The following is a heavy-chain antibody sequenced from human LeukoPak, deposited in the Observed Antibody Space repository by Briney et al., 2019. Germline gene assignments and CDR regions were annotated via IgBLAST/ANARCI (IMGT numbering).Heavy chain of an antibody. D-gene: IGHD3-16*01. V-gene: IGHV1-69*05. CDR3: ASRVTSAFDI. Sequence: ASVKVSCKTSGGTFNNSAISWVRQAPGQGLEWMGRIIPIFGTANYAQKFQGRVTITTDESTSTAYMELSSLRSEDTAVYYCASRVTSAFDIWGQGTMVTVSS. J-gene: IGHJ3*02. CDR1: GGTFNNSA. CDR2: IIPIFGTA.